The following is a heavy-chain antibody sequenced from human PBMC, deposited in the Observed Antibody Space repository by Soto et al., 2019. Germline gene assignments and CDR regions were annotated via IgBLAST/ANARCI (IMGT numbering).Heavy chain of an antibody. J-gene: IGHJ6*02. CDR2: INHSGST. CDR3: ARGPRYYYGSGRHPNMDV. D-gene: IGHD3-10*01. Sequence: SETLSLTCAVYGGSFSGYYWSWIRQPPGKGLEWIGEINHSGSTNYNPSLKSRVTISVDTSKNQFSLKLSSVTAADTAVYYCARGPRYYYGSGRHPNMDVWGQGTTVTVSS. V-gene: IGHV4-34*01. CDR1: GGSFSGYY.